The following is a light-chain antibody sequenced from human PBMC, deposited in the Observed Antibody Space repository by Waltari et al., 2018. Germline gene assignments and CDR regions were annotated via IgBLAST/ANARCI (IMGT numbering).Light chain of an antibody. CDR2: DVS. J-gene: IGKJ5*01. V-gene: IGKV1-39*01. Sequence: DLQMTQSPSALPASVVYRITSTCRASQSVKRHMNCYQQKPGQAPKLLMYDVSTLQSGVPSRFSGSGYGTDFTLTITDLQPDDFGTYFCQQCETTPTFGQGTRLDIK. CDR3: QQCETTPT. CDR1: QSVKRH.